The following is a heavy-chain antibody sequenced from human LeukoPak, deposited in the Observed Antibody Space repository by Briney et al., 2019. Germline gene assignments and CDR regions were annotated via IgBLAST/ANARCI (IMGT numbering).Heavy chain of an antibody. CDR3: ARGGYCGGDCYFYY. J-gene: IGHJ4*02. V-gene: IGHV4-61*02. CDR1: GGSISSGSYY. D-gene: IGHD2-21*02. CDR2: IYTSGST. Sequence: PSETLSLTCTVSGGSISSGSYYWSWIRQPAGKGLEWIGRIYTSGSTNYNPSLKSRVTISVDTSKNQFSLKLSSVTAADTAVYYCARGGYCGGDCYFYYWGQGTLVTVSS.